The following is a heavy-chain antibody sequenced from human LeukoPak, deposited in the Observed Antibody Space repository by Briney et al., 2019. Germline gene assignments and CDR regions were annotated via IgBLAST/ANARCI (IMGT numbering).Heavy chain of an antibody. CDR1: GGSISSGSYY. J-gene: IGHJ4*02. Sequence: SETLSLTCTVSGGSISSGSYYWSWIRQPAGKGLEWIGRIYTSGSTNYNPSLKSRVTISVDTSKNQFSLKLSSVTAADTAVYYCARLKKGFTFDYWGREPWSPSPQ. CDR2: IYTSGST. V-gene: IGHV4-61*02. CDR3: ARLKKGFTFDY.